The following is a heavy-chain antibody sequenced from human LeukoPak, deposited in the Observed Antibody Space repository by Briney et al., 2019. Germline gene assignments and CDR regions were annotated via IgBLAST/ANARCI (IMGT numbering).Heavy chain of an antibody. D-gene: IGHD3-10*01. CDR2: IWYHGSNE. Sequence: PGRSLRLSCAVSGFTFSSYGMHWVRQAPGKGLEWVAVIWYHGSNEFYADSVKGRFTISRDNSKNTLYLQMNSLRAEDTAVYYCARDAYYFGSGSYVDYWGQGTLVTVSP. CDR3: ARDAYYFGSGSYVDY. J-gene: IGHJ4*02. CDR1: GFTFSSYG. V-gene: IGHV3-33*01.